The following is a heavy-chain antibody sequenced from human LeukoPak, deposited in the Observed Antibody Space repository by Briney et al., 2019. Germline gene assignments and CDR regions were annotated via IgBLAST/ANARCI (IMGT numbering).Heavy chain of an antibody. CDR2: ICYDGSNK. V-gene: IGHV3-33*06. Sequence: PGGSLRLSCAASGFTFNSYGMHWVRQAPGKGLEWVAVICYDGSNKKYADFVKGRFTISRDNSKNTLYLQMNSLRDEDTAVYYCAKGLYCSSTSCYFENYYYYYMDVWGKGTTVTVSS. CDR3: AKGLYCSSTSCYFENYYYYYMDV. D-gene: IGHD2-2*01. CDR1: GFTFNSYG. J-gene: IGHJ6*03.